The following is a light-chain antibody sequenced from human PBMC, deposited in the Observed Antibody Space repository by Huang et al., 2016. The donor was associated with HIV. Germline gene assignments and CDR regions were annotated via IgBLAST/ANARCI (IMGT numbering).Light chain of an antibody. J-gene: IGKJ3*01. CDR1: QSIKKY. CDR2: DAS. Sequence: DIQMTQSPSSLSASVGVRVTITCRASQSIKKYLNWYQQKPGKAPKLLIYDASSLQRGVPSRFSGSGSGTDFTLTISSLQPEDFATYYCQQSYSTLLFTFGPGTKVDI. V-gene: IGKV1-39*01. CDR3: QQSYSTLLFT.